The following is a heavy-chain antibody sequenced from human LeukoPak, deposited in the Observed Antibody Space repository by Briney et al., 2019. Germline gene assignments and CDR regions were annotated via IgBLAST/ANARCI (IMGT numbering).Heavy chain of an antibody. CDR3: AKEGVDYYDSSGSIDY. CDR1: GFTFSSYG. D-gene: IGHD3-22*01. CDR2: ISGSGGSI. Sequence: GGSLRLSCAASGFTFSSYGMHWVRQAPGKGLEWVSAISGSGGSIYYADSVKGRFTISRDNSKNTLYLQMNSLRAEDTAVYYCAKEGVDYYDSSGSIDYWGQGTLVTVSS. J-gene: IGHJ4*02. V-gene: IGHV3-23*01.